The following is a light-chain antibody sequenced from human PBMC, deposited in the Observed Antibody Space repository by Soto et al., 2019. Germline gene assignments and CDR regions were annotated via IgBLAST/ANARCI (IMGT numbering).Light chain of an antibody. Sequence: DIQMTQSPSTLSASVGDRVTITCRASQSISSWLAWYQQRPGKAPKLLIYKASSLESGVPSWFSGSGSGTEFTLTISSLQPDDFATYYCQQYNDYSPWTFGQGTKVEIK. CDR3: QQYNDYSPWT. V-gene: IGKV1-5*03. J-gene: IGKJ1*01. CDR2: KAS. CDR1: QSISSW.